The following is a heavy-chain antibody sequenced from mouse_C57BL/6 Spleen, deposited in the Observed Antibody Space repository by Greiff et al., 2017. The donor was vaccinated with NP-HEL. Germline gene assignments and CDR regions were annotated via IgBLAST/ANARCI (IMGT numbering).Heavy chain of an antibody. Sequence: EVKLMESGAELVKPGASVKLSCTASGFNIKDYYMHWVKQRTEQGLEWIGRIDPEDGETKYAPKFQGKATITADTSSNTAYLQLSSLTSEDTAVYYCAVITTVVATDYWGQGTTLTVSS. CDR2: IDPEDGET. D-gene: IGHD1-1*01. V-gene: IGHV14-2*01. CDR1: GFNIKDYY. J-gene: IGHJ2*01. CDR3: AVITTVVATDY.